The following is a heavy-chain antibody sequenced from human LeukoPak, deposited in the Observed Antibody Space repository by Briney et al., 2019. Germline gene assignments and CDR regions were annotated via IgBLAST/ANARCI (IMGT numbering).Heavy chain of an antibody. D-gene: IGHD1-26*01. CDR2: IQYDGTKK. Sequence: GGSLRLSCAASGFSFSSYGMHWVRQAPGKGLEWVAFIQYDGTKKYYGDSVKGRFTISRDNSKNTLYVKMNSLRGEDTAVYYCAKYGGSYLDYWGQGNLVTVSS. V-gene: IGHV3-30*02. J-gene: IGHJ4*02. CDR1: GFSFSSYG. CDR3: AKYGGSYLDY.